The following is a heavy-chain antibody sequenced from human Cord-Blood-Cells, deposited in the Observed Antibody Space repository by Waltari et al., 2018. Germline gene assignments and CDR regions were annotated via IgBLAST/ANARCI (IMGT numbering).Heavy chain of an antibody. J-gene: IGHJ4*02. CDR1: GFTSSRHW. Sequence: EAQLAEAGGGVVHTGRAPRLSCAASGFTSSRHWMSWVRQATGKGLEWVANIKQDGSEKYYVDSVKGRFTISRDNAKNSLYLQMNSLRAEDTAVYYCARGSGYWGQGTLVTVSS. CDR3: ARGSGY. CDR2: IKQDGSEK. V-gene: IGHV3-7*01.